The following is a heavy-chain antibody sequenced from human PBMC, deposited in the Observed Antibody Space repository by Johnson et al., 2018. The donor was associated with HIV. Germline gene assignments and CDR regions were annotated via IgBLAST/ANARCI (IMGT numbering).Heavy chain of an antibody. J-gene: IGHJ3*02. V-gene: IGHV3-NL1*01. CDR2: LSGTGDST. CDR3: ARDQEAAAGQDDAFDI. Sequence: QMQLVESGGRVVQPGGSLTLSCAASGFTFSTYGMHWVRQAPGRGLEWVSALSGTGDSTYYADSVKGRFTISRDNSKNTLYLQMNSLRAEDTAVYYCARDQEAAAGQDDAFDIWGQGTMVTVSS. D-gene: IGHD6-13*01. CDR1: GFTFSTYG.